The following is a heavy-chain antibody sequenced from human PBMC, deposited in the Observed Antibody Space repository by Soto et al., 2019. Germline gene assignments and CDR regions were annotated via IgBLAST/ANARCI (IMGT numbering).Heavy chain of an antibody. CDR1: GFTFSSYG. V-gene: IGHV3-7*01. D-gene: IGHD3-10*01. CDR2: IKEDGSEK. J-gene: IGHJ4*02. Sequence: PGGSLRLSCAASGFTFSSYGMHWVRQAPGKGLEWVANIKEDGSEKYYVDSVKGRFAISRDNAKNSLYLQMNSLKFEDTAVYYCARGGNYGRGDVGFDWGQGTQVTVSS. CDR3: ARGGNYGRGDVGFD.